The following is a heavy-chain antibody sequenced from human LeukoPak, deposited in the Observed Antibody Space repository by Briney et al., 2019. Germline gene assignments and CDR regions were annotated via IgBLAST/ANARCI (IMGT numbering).Heavy chain of an antibody. CDR2: IYYSGST. CDR1: GGSISSYY. J-gene: IGHJ3*02. V-gene: IGHV4-59*01. Sequence: PSETLSLTCTVSGGSISSYYWSWIRQPPGKGLEWIGYIYYSGSTNYNPSLKSRVTISVDTSKNQFSLKLSSVTAADTAVYYCARDSGYSSGWYIAFDIWGQGTMVTVSS. D-gene: IGHD6-19*01. CDR3: ARDSGYSSGWYIAFDI.